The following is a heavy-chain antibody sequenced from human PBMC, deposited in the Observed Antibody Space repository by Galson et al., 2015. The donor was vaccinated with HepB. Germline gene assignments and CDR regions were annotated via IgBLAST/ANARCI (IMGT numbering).Heavy chain of an antibody. CDR3: ARYSNLRGYSDYDSRRYYYYGMDV. J-gene: IGHJ6*02. V-gene: IGHV1-69*06. D-gene: IGHD5-12*01. CDR2: IIPTLGTR. Sequence: SVKVSCKASGGTFSSYAISWVRQAPGQGLEWMGGIIPTLGTRNYAQKFQGRVTITADKSTTIAYMELSSLRSEDTAVYYCARYSNLRGYSDYDSRRYYYYGMDVWGQGTTVTVSS. CDR1: GGTFSSYA.